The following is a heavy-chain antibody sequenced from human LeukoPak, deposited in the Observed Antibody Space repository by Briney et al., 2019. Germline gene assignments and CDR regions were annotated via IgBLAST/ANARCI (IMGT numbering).Heavy chain of an antibody. CDR3: ARDFRAVRPFGFDM. CDR1: GGSISSYY. Sequence: PSETLSLTCTLSGGSISSYYWSWLRQSPRKGLEWIGYIYFSGSTSYNPSLKSRVTISVDTSKNKFSLNLSSVTAADTAVYYCARDFRAVRPFGFDMWGQGTMVTVSS. V-gene: IGHV4-59*01. D-gene: IGHD6-6*01. CDR2: IYFSGST. J-gene: IGHJ3*02.